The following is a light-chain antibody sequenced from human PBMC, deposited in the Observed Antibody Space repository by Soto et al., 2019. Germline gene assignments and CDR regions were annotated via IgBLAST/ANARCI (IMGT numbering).Light chain of an antibody. CDR2: AAY. Sequence: DIQLTQSPSFLSASVGDRVTITCRASQAISAYLAWYQQKPGKAPKLLIYAAYTLQSGVPSRFSGSGSGTEFTLTISSLQPEDFSTYYFKLLNSDLLYTFGQGTKLEIK. CDR1: QAISAY. CDR3: KLLNSDLLYT. J-gene: IGKJ2*01. V-gene: IGKV1-9*01.